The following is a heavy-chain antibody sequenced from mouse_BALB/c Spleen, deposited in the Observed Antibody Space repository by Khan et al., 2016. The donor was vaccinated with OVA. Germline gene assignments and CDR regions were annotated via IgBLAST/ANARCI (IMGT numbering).Heavy chain of an antibody. Sequence: EVQLVESGPGLVKPSQSLSLTCTVTGYSITSYYAWNLIRPFPGHKLEWMAYISYSGSTNYNPSLKSRISITRDTSKNQFFLQLNSVTTEDTATYYCARDGSRYYYAMDYWGQGTSVTVSS. D-gene: IGHD2-3*01. V-gene: IGHV3-2*02. J-gene: IGHJ4*01. CDR1: GYSITSYYA. CDR2: ISYSGST. CDR3: ARDGSRYYYAMDY.